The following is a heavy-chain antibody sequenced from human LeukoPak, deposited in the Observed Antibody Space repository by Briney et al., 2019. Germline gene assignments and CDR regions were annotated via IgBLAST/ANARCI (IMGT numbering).Heavy chain of an antibody. J-gene: IGHJ5*02. CDR2: INAGNGNT. CDR3: ARDSGHFYGDYSWFDP. CDR1: GYAFTNYA. D-gene: IGHD4-17*01. V-gene: IGHV1-3*01. Sequence: ASVKISCKASGYAFTNYAIHWVRQAPGQRLEWMAWINAGNGNTVYSQKFQGRLTITRDTSATTAYMELSSLRSEDTAAYYCARDSGHFYGDYSWFDPWGQGTLVTVSS.